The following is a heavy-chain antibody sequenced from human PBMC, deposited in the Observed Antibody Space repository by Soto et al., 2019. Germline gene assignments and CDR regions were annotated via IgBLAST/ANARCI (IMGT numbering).Heavy chain of an antibody. J-gene: IGHJ4*02. V-gene: IGHV5-51*01. Sequence: GESLKISCKGSGYRFSTFWFGWVRQMPGKGLEWVAIIYPDQSRAMASPAFQGQVTISVDKSISTAYLQWNILKASDTAIYYCARRHYDPLTGHAYHLDFWGPGTLVTVSS. CDR2: IYPDQSRA. CDR3: ARRHYDPLTGHAYHLDF. CDR1: GYRFSTFW. D-gene: IGHD3-16*01.